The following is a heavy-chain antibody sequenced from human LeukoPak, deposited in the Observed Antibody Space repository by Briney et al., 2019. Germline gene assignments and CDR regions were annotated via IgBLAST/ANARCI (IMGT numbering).Heavy chain of an antibody. J-gene: IGHJ4*02. CDR1: GFTFSSYS. V-gene: IGHV3-21*01. CDR2: ISSSSSYI. Sequence: GGSLRLSCAASGFTFSSYSMNWVRQAPGKGLEWVSSISSSSSYIYYADSVKGRFTISRDNAKNSLYLQMNSLRAEDTAVYYCARDSSGWLPFDYWGQGTLVTASS. CDR3: ARDSSGWLPFDY. D-gene: IGHD6-19*01.